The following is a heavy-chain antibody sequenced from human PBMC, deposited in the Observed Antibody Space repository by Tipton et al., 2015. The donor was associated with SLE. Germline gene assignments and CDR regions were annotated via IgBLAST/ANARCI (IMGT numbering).Heavy chain of an antibody. CDR1: GGSISSHY. D-gene: IGHD6-19*01. CDR2: IYYSGST. Sequence: TLSLTCTVSGGSISSHYWSWIRQPPGKGLEWIGYIYYSGSTNYNPSLKSRVTISVDTSKNQFSLKLSSVTAADTAVYYCAKASQRRGYSSASLPIDYWGQGTLVTVSS. CDR3: AKASQRRGYSSASLPIDY. J-gene: IGHJ4*02. V-gene: IGHV4-59*11.